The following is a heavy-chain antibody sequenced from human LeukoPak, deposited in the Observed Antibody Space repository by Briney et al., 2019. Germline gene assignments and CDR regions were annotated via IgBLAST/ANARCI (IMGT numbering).Heavy chain of an antibody. Sequence: PGGSLRLSCAASGFSFNSYGMHWVRQAPGKGLEWVTFIRYDGSNKYYGDSVKGRFTISRDNSKNTLYLQMNSLRAEDTAVYYCARTPPNYSGDASDIWGQGTMVTVSS. J-gene: IGHJ3*02. CDR3: ARTPPNYSGDASDI. D-gene: IGHD5-24*01. CDR2: IRYDGSNK. CDR1: GFSFNSYG. V-gene: IGHV3-30*02.